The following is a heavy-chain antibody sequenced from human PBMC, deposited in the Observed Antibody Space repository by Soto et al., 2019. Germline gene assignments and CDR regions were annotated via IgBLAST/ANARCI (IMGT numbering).Heavy chain of an antibody. V-gene: IGHV3-30*18. D-gene: IGHD3-10*01. CDR1: GFTFSSYG. Sequence: GGSLRLSCAASGFTFSSYGMHWVRQAPGKGLGWVAVISYDGSNKYYADSVKGRFTISRDNSKNTLYLQMNSLRAEDTAVYYCAKDLRAMVRGVIITGHYYYGMDVWGQGTTVTVSS. CDR3: AKDLRAMVRGVIITGHYYYGMDV. CDR2: ISYDGSNK. J-gene: IGHJ6*02.